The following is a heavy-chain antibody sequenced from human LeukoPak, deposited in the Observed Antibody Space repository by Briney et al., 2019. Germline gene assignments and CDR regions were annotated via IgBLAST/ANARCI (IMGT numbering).Heavy chain of an antibody. CDR1: GFTFSAYA. D-gene: IGHD2-21*02. Sequence: GGSLRLSCASSGFTFSAYAMTGVRQAPGKGLEWVSAINGDSSNTNYAGYVRGRFTISRDNSKDTMYLQINSLRAEDTALYYCARRGTTAAPYYFDSWGQGALVTVTS. CDR3: ARRGTTAAPYYFDS. V-gene: IGHV3-23*01. J-gene: IGHJ4*02. CDR2: INGDSSNT.